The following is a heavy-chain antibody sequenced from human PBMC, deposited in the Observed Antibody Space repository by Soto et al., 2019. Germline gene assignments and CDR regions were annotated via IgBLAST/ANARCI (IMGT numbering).Heavy chain of an antibody. Sequence: GVSLRLSCSASGFTFNNYAMRWVRQAPGKGLEWVSAISASGGSTYYADSVKGRFTISRDNSKNTLYLQMNSLRAEDTAVYFCAKGACSGGTCYGTDYWGQGTLVTVSS. V-gene: IGHV3-23*01. CDR1: GFTFNNYA. CDR3: AKGACSGGTCYGTDY. D-gene: IGHD2-15*01. J-gene: IGHJ4*02. CDR2: ISASGGST.